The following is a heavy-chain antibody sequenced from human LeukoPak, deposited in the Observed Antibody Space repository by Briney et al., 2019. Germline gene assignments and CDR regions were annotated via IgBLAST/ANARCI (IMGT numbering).Heavy chain of an antibody. CDR3: AKGLAFDY. CDR2: IRGSDRST. Sequence: GTSLTLSCAASGFTFSSYDMSWGRQAPGKGLEWVSSIRGSDRSTYYADSVKGRFTISKDNSKNTLYLQMNSLRADDTVVYYCAKGLAFDYWGQGILVTVSS. V-gene: IGHV3-23*01. CDR1: GFTFSSYD. J-gene: IGHJ4*02.